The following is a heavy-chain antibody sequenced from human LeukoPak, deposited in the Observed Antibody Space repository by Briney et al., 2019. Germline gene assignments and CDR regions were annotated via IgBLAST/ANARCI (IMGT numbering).Heavy chain of an antibody. CDR2: IYSGGST. J-gene: IGHJ4*02. Sequence: GRSLRLSCAASGFTVSSNYMSWVRQAPGKGLEWVSVIYSGGSTYYADSVKGRFTISSDNSKNTLYLQMNSLRAEDTAVYYCARVNRGDGYSHFDYWGQGTLVTVSS. V-gene: IGHV3-53*01. D-gene: IGHD5-24*01. CDR3: ARVNRGDGYSHFDY. CDR1: GFTVSSNY.